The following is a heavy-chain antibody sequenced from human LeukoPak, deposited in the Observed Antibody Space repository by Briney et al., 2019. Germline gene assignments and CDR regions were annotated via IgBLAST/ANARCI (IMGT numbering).Heavy chain of an antibody. CDR2: IWYDGSNK. V-gene: IGHV3-33*08. D-gene: IGHD6-19*01. CDR1: GFTFSNYA. J-gene: IGHJ4*02. Sequence: PGGSLRLSCAASGFTFSNYAMDWVRQAPGKGLEWVAVIWYDGSNKYYADSVKGRFTISRDNSKNTLYLQMNSLRAEDTAVYYCARGSGWFDYWGQGTLVTVSS. CDR3: ARGSGWFDY.